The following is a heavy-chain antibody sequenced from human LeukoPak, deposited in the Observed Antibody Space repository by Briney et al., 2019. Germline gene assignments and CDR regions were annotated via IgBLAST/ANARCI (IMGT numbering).Heavy chain of an antibody. Sequence: GASVKVSCKASGYTFTSYGISWVRQAPGQGLEWMGIINPSGGSTSYAQKFQGRVTMTRDTSTSTVYMELSSLRSEDTAVYYCAREYSSSSAYHYWGQGTLVTVSS. J-gene: IGHJ4*02. CDR1: GYTFTSYG. D-gene: IGHD6-6*01. V-gene: IGHV1-46*03. CDR2: INPSGGST. CDR3: AREYSSSSAYHY.